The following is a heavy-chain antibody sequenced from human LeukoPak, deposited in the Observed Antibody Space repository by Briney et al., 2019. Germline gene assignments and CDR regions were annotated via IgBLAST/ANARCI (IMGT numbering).Heavy chain of an antibody. D-gene: IGHD2-15*01. Sequence: GGSLRLSCAASGFTFDAMHWVRPAPGQGLEWVSLISGDGGSTFYADSVKGRFTISRDNSKNSLYLQMNSLRTEDTALYYCAKILGYCSGGSCYSLDYWGQGTLVTVSS. V-gene: IGHV3-43*02. CDR2: ISGDGGST. J-gene: IGHJ4*02. CDR1: GFTFDA. CDR3: AKILGYCSGGSCYSLDY.